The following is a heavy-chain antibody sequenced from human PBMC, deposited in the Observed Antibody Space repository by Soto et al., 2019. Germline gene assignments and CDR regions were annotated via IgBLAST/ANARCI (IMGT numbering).Heavy chain of an antibody. J-gene: IGHJ5*02. CDR2: IIPIFGTS. D-gene: IGHD5-12*01. V-gene: IGHV1-69*01. Sequence: QVQLEQSGAEVKKPGSSVKVSCKASGSTFNNHAINWVRQAPGQGLEWMGGIIPIFGTSNYAQKFQGRVTITADESTRTAYMELSSQRSEDTAVYYCVRGNMREMATILRDKWFDPWGQGTLVTVSS. CDR1: GSTFNNHA. CDR3: VRGNMREMATILRDKWFDP.